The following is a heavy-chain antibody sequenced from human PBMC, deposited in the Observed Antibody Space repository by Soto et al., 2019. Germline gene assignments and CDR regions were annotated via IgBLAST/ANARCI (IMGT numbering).Heavy chain of an antibody. CDR2: IYYSGST. V-gene: IGHV4-59*01. CDR3: ARSPRDFWSGYYT. CDR1: GGSISSYY. D-gene: IGHD3-3*01. Sequence: SETLSLTCTVSGGSISSYYWSWIRQPPGKGLEWIGYIYYSGSTNYNPSLKSRVTISVDTSKNQFSLKLSSVTAADTAVYYCARSPRDFWSGYYTWGQGTLVTVSS. J-gene: IGHJ5*02.